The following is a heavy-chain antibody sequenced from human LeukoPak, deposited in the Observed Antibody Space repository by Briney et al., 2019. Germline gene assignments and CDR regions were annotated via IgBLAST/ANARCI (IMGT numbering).Heavy chain of an antibody. CDR1: GGTFSSYA. D-gene: IGHD2-15*01. Sequence: VASVKVSCKGSGGTFSSYAISWVRQAPGQGLEWMGGIIPIFGTANYAQKFQGRVTITADESTSTAYMELSSLRSEDTAVYYCARSVVVVAATQYPWGWFDPWGQGTLVTVSS. V-gene: IGHV1-69*13. J-gene: IGHJ5*02. CDR2: IIPIFGTA. CDR3: ARSVVVVAATQYPWGWFDP.